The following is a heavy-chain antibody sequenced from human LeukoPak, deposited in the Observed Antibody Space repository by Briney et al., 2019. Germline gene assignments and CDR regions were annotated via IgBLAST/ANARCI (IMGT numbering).Heavy chain of an antibody. CDR2: MNPDSGNT. CDR3: ARVGELRSFDWLSPYYFDS. CDR1: GYTFTSYG. Sequence: ASVKVSCKASGYTFTSYGISWVRQATGQGLEWVGWMNPDSGNTGYAQKFQGRLTITRNTSIGTAYMELSSLRSEDTAVYYCARVGELRSFDWLSPYYFDSWGQGTLVTVSS. J-gene: IGHJ4*02. D-gene: IGHD3-9*01. V-gene: IGHV1-8*03.